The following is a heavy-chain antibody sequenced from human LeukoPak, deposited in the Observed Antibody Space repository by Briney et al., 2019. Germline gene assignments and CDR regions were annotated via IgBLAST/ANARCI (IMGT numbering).Heavy chain of an antibody. CDR2: INDNGGRT. J-gene: IGHJ4*02. Sequence: GGSLRLSCSASGFTFSSYAMHWVRQAPGKGLEYVSGINDNGGRTHYGDSQKGRFTISRDNSKNTLYLQMSTLRAEDTAVYYCVKDLSGRYTFDYWGQGTLVTVSS. CDR3: VKDLSGRYTFDY. CDR1: GFTFSSYA. D-gene: IGHD1-26*01. V-gene: IGHV3-64D*09.